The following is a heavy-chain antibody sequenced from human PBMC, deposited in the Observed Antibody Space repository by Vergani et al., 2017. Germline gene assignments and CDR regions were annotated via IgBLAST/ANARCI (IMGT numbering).Heavy chain of an antibody. CDR1: GGSISSGDYY. CDR2: IYYSGST. J-gene: IGHJ6*02. CDR3: ARVGVVRGVSYYYYDYGMDV. D-gene: IGHD3-10*01. Sequence: QVQLQESGPGLVKPSQTLSLTCTVSGGSISSGDYYWSWIRQPPGKGLEWIGYIYYSGSTYYNPSLKSRVTISVDTSKNQFSLKLSSVTAADTAVYYCARVGVVRGVSYYYYDYGMDVWGQGTTVTVS. V-gene: IGHV4-30-4*08.